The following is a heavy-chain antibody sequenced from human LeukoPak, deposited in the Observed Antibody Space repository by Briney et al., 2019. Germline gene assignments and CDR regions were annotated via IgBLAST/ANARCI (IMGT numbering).Heavy chain of an antibody. D-gene: IGHD3-3*02. J-gene: IGHJ6*02. CDR3: AKVRQLGCAFYGMAV. CDR2: INPNSGDT. CDR1: GYTFTDYY. V-gene: IGHV1-2*02. Sequence: GASVKVSCKASGYTFTDYYMHWVRHAPGQGLEWMGWINPNSGDTKYAQKFQGRVTMSRDTSISTAYMEPSRLRSDDTAVYYCAKVRQLGCAFYGMAVWGQGTTVTVSS.